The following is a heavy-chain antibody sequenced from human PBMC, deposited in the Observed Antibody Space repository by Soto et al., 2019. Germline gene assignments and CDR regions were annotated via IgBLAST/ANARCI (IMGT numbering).Heavy chain of an antibody. CDR3: ASVTAKYNWFEP. Sequence: SETLSLTCTGSVGSISSGGYYLSWIRQHPGKGLEWIGYIYYSGSTYYNPSLKSRVTISVDTSKNQLSLKLSSVTAADTAVYYCASVTAKYNWFEPWGQGTMVTVSS. D-gene: IGHD3-16*01. J-gene: IGHJ5*02. V-gene: IGHV4-31*03. CDR2: IYYSGST. CDR1: VGSISSGGYY.